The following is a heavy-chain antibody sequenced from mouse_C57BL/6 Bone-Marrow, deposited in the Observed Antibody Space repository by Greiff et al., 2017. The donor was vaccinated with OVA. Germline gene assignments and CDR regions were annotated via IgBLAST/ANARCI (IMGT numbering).Heavy chain of an antibody. CDR1: GFTFNSYG. J-gene: IGHJ2*01. CDR3: ARHYYGSSYY. CDR2: ISSGGSYT. Sequence: EVKLVESGGDLVKPGGSLKLSCAASGFTFNSYGMSWVRQTPDKRLEWVATISSGGSYTYYPDSVKGRFTISRDNAKNTLYLQMSSLKSEDTAMYYCARHYYGSSYYWGQGTTLTVSS. D-gene: IGHD1-1*01. V-gene: IGHV5-6*01.